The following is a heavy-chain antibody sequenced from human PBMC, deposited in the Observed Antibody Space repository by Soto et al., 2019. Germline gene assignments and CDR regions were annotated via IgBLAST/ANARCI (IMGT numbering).Heavy chain of an antibody. CDR2: ISGSGGST. CDR1: GFTFSSYA. Sequence: LRLSCAASGFTFSSYAMSWVRQAPGKGLEWVSAISGSGGSTYYADSVKGRFTISRDNSKNTLYPQMNSLRAEDTAVYYCAHLYYYDSSGYDDYWGQGTLVTVSS. CDR3: AHLYYYDSSGYDDY. D-gene: IGHD3-22*01. J-gene: IGHJ4*02. V-gene: IGHV3-23*01.